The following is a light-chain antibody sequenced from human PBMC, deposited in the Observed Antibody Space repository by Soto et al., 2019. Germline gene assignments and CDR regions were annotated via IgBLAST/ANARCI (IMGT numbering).Light chain of an antibody. V-gene: IGKV2D-29*01. Sequence: DIVTAQAPRSLCVTPVQRPSVSWNSRQSLLHSDGKTYLYWYLQKPGQPPQLLIYEVSNRFSGVPDRFSGSGSGTDFTLTTSRVEAEDVGVYYCIQSIQLPLPFGQGTRLKF. J-gene: IGKJ5*01. CDR3: IQSIQLPLP. CDR1: QSLLHSDGKTY. CDR2: EVS.